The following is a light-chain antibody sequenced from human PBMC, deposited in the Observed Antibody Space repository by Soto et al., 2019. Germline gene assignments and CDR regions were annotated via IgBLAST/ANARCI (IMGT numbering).Light chain of an antibody. Sequence: ENVLTQSPGTLSLSPGERATLSCWASQSVSSSYLAWYQQKPGQAPRLLIYAASSRATGIPDRFSGSGSGTDFTLTISRLEPDDFAVYYGQQYGSSPLTVGGGTKVEIK. V-gene: IGKV3-20*01. CDR2: AAS. CDR1: QSVSSSY. CDR3: QQYGSSPLT. J-gene: IGKJ4*01.